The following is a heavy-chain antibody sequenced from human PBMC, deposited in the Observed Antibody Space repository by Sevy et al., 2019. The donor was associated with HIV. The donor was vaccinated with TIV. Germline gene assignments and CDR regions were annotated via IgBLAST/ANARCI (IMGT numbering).Heavy chain of an antibody. CDR1: GFTFSSYW. CDR2: IKQDGSEK. J-gene: IGHJ5*02. CDR3: AREAGGLWFDP. D-gene: IGHD6-19*01. Sequence: GGSLRLSCAASGFTFSSYWMSWVRQAPGKGLEWVANIKQDGSEKYYVDSVKGRFTISRDNAKNSLYLQMNNLRAEDTAVYYCAREAGGLWFDPWGQGTLVTVSS. V-gene: IGHV3-7*03.